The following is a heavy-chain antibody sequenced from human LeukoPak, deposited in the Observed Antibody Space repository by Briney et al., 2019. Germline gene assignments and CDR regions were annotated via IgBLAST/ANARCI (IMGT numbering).Heavy chain of an antibody. CDR2: INPNSGGT. D-gene: IGHD5-18*01. CDR3: ARDLGYSYGSLVHAFDI. J-gene: IGHJ3*02. V-gene: IGHV1-2*02. CDR1: GYTFTAYY. Sequence: ASVKVSCKASGYTFTAYYMHWVRQAPGQGLEWMGWINPNSGGTNYAQKFQGRVTMTRDTSISTAYMELSRLRSDDTAVYYCARDLGYSYGSLVHAFDIWGQGTMVTVSS.